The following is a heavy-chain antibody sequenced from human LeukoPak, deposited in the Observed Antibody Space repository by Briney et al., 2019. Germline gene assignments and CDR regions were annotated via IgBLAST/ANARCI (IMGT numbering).Heavy chain of an antibody. V-gene: IGHV3-9*01. CDR2: ISWNSGSI. Sequence: PGGSLRLSCAASGFTFDDYAMHWVRQAPGEGLEWVSGISWNSGSIGYADSVKGRFTISRDNAKNSLYLQMNSLRAEDTALYYCAKSDPRYSSNLRDWFDPWGQGTLVTVSS. J-gene: IGHJ5*02. CDR3: AKSDPRYSSNLRDWFDP. CDR1: GFTFDDYA. D-gene: IGHD6-13*01.